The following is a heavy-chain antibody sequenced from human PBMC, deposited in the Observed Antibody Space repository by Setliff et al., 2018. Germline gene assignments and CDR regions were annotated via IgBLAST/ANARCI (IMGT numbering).Heavy chain of an antibody. CDR3: ARAYTYGYIDYCYMDV. CDR2: IYIGGSA. CDR1: GGSISSYY. V-gene: IGHV4-4*07. J-gene: IGHJ6*03. Sequence: PSETLSLTCTVPGGSISSYYWSWIRQPAGKGLEWIGHIYIGGSANYNPSLKSRVTMSIDTSKNQFSLKLNSVTAADMAVHYCARAYTYGYIDYCYMDVWGEGTTVTVSS. D-gene: IGHD5-18*01.